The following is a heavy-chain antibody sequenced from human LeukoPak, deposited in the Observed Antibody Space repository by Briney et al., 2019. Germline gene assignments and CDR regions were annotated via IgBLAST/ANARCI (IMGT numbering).Heavy chain of an antibody. V-gene: IGHV3-23*01. CDR3: ARDPYSGSYGNYYYYFMDV. D-gene: IGHD1-26*01. CDR2: ISGSGGST. Sequence: GGSLRLSCAASGFTFSSYGMSWVRQAPGKGLEWVSAISGSGGSTHYADSVKGRFTISRDNSKNTLYLQMNSLRAEDTAVYYCARDPYSGSYGNYYYYFMDVWGKGTTVTISS. J-gene: IGHJ6*03. CDR1: GFTFSSYG.